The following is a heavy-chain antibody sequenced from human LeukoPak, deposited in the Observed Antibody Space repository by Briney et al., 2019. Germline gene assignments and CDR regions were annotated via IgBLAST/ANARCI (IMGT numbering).Heavy chain of an antibody. V-gene: IGHV1-18*01. CDR2: ISAYNGNT. CDR1: GYTFTSYG. D-gene: IGHD3-22*01. J-gene: IGHJ4*02. CDR3: ARTSGIDYYDSSGYYDRSKFDY. Sequence: ASVKVSCKASGYTFTSYGISWVRQAPGQGLEWMGWISAYNGNTNYAQKLQGRVTMTTDTSTSTAYMELRSLRSDDTAVYYCARTSGIDYYDSSGYYDRSKFDYWGQGTLVTVSS.